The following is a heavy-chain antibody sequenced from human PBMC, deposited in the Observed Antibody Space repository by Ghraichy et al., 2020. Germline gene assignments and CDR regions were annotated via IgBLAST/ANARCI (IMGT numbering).Heavy chain of an antibody. D-gene: IGHD7-27*01. CDR1: GFTFSSYA. CDR3: VKGGWGTVLDF. J-gene: IGHJ4*02. Sequence: LSLTCAASGFTFSSYAMNWVRQAPGKGLEWVSTISGSGDDTYYADSVKGRFTISRDNSKDTLYLQMNSLRAEDTAVHFCVKGGWGTVLDFWGQGTLVTVSP. CDR2: ISGSGDDT. V-gene: IGHV3-23*01.